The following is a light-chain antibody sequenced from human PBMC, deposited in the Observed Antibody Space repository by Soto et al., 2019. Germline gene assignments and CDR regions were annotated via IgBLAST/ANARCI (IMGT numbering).Light chain of an antibody. CDR1: ESSSTY. CDR2: AAS. Sequence: DIQMTQSPSSLSASIGDRVTITCRASESSSTYFSWYQQKPGKAPKLLIYAASSLQSGVPSRFSGSGSGTDFTLTISSLQPEDFATYFCQQSYTTPRTFGQGTKVDIK. CDR3: QQSYTTPRT. J-gene: IGKJ1*01. V-gene: IGKV1-39*01.